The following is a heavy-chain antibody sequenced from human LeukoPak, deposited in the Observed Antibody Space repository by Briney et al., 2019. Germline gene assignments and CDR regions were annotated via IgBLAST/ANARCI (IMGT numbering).Heavy chain of an antibody. Sequence: SVKVSCKASGGTFSSYAISWVRQAPGEGLEWTGRIVPILGIANYAQKFQGRVTITADKSTSTAYMELSGLGSEDTAVYYCARVVGYSYGPYYFDYWGQGTLVTVSS. CDR1: GGTFSSYA. D-gene: IGHD5-18*01. CDR3: ARVVGYSYGPYYFDY. J-gene: IGHJ4*02. CDR2: IVPILGIA. V-gene: IGHV1-69*04.